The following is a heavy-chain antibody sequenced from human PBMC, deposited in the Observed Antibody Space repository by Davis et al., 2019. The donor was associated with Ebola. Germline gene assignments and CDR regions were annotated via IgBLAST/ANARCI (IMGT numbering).Heavy chain of an antibody. CDR3: AKGGKLVPIVGYFDY. D-gene: IGHD6-6*01. V-gene: IGHV3-53*04. Sequence: PGGSLRLSCAASGFTVNSNHMSWIRQAPGKGLEWVSIIYSGGSTYYADSVNGRFTISRHNSKNTLYLQMNSLRAEDTAVYYCAKGGKLVPIVGYFDYWGQGTLVTVSS. CDR1: GFTVNSNH. CDR2: IYSGGST. J-gene: IGHJ4*02.